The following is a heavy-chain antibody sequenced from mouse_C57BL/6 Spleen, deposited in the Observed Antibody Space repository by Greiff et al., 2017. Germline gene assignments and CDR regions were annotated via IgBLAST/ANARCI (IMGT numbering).Heavy chain of an antibody. CDR2: ISSGGDYI. Sequence: EVKLMESGEGLVKPGGSLKLSCAASGFTFSSYAMSWVRQTPEKRLEWVAYISSGGDYIYYADTVKGRFTISRDNARNTLYLQMSSLKSEDTAMYYCTRECYPWYFDVWGTGTTVTVSS. J-gene: IGHJ1*03. V-gene: IGHV5-9-1*02. CDR3: TRECYPWYFDV. CDR1: GFTFSSYA.